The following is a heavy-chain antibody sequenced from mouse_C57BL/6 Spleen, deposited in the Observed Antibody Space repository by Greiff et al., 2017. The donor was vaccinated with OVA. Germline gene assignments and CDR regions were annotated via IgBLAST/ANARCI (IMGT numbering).Heavy chain of an antibody. CDR2: IDPEDGDT. D-gene: IGHD1-1*01. CDR3: TTDTTVVRYYFDY. V-gene: IGHV14-1*01. J-gene: IGHJ2*01. CDR1: GFNIKDYY. Sequence: EVQLQQSGAELVRPGASVKLSCTASGFNIKDYYMHWVKQRPEQGLEWIGRIDPEDGDTEYAPKFQGKATMTADTSSNTAYLQLSSLTSEDTAVYYCTTDTTVVRYYFDYWGQGTTLTVSS.